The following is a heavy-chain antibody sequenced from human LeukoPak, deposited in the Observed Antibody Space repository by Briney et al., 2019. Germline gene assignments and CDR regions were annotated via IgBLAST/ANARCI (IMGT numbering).Heavy chain of an antibody. D-gene: IGHD2-21*02. CDR2: ITWNSGDI. J-gene: IGHJ4*02. V-gene: IGHV3-9*01. Sequence: PGGSLRLSCAASGFTFDDYAMHWVRQAPGKGLEWVSGITWNSGDIDYADSVMGRFTISRDNAKDTLYLQMNSLRPEDTALYYCAPTASWTATWFDYWGQGTLVTVSS. CDR1: GFTFDDYA. CDR3: APTASWTATWFDY.